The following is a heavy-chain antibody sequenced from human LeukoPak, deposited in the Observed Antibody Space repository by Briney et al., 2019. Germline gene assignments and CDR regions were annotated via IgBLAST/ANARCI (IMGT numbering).Heavy chain of an antibody. V-gene: IGHV3-11*01. CDR1: GFTFSDYY. J-gene: IGHJ4*02. CDR3: ATLLLIRNDDFDY. CDR2: ISSSGSTI. Sequence: PGGSLRLSCAASGFTFSDYYMSWIRQAPGKGLEWVSYISSSGSTIYYADSVKGRSTISRDNAKNSLYLQMNSLRAEDTAVYYCATLLLIRNDDFDYWGQGTLVTVSS. D-gene: IGHD1-1*01.